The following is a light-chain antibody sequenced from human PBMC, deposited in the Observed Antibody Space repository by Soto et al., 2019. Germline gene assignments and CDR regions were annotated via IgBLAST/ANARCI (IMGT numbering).Light chain of an antibody. J-gene: IGLJ2*01. Sequence: LTQPPSVSGAPGQRVTISCSGGSSNIGAGYDVHWYQQFPGTAPKLLIHGNSNRPSGVPDRFSGSRSGTSASLAITGLQAEDEADYYCQSYDSSLSGYVVFGGGTKLTVL. V-gene: IGLV1-40*01. CDR1: SSNIGAGYD. CDR3: QSYDSSLSGYVV. CDR2: GNS.